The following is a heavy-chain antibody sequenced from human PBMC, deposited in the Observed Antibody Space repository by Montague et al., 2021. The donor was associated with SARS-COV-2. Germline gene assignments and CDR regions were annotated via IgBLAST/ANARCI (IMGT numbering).Heavy chain of an antibody. Sequence: SLRLSCAASGFTFSSYEMNWVRQAPGKGLEWVSYISSSGSTIYYADSVKGRFTISRDNAKNSLYLQMNSLRAEDTAVYYCARVIVVTYYGMDVWGQGTTVTVSS. CDR3: ARVIVVTYYGMDV. CDR2: ISSSGSTI. D-gene: IGHD3-22*01. CDR1: GFTFSSYE. J-gene: IGHJ6*02. V-gene: IGHV3-48*03.